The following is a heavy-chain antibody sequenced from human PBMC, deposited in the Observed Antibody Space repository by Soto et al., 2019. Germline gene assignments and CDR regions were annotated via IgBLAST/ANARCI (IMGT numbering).Heavy chain of an antibody. Sequence: SETLSLTCTVSGGSISSGGYYWSWIRQHPGKGLEWFGYIFYTGSTYYNPTPKSRVTRSVDTSKRQCSLNLSSLTAADTAVYYCASDYSVNYLDHFDYRGQGALVTVSA. CDR1: GGSISSGGYY. D-gene: IGHD6-13*01. V-gene: IGHV4-31*03. CDR3: ASDYSVNYLDHFDY. CDR2: IFYTGST. J-gene: IGHJ4*02.